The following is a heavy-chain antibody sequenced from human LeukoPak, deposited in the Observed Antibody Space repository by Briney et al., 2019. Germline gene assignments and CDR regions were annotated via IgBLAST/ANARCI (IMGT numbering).Heavy chain of an antibody. D-gene: IGHD2-2*01. V-gene: IGHV1-69*05. CDR2: IIPLFGTA. CDR1: GDILRTYA. Sequence: SVKVSCKASGDILRTYALSWVRQVPGQGLEWMGGIIPLFGTANYAQRFQGRLTISTDDSTTTAYMELSSLTSGDTAVYYCARSKLPAALIDAFHFWGQGTLITVSS. CDR3: ARSKLPAALIDAFHF. J-gene: IGHJ3*01.